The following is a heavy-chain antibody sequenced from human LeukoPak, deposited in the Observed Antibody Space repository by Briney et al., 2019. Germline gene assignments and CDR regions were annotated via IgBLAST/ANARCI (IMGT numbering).Heavy chain of an antibody. CDR1: GGSISSGGYY. V-gene: IGHV4-31*03. J-gene: IGHJ3*02. CDR3: ARAQTQIWFGEPNAFDI. CDR2: IYYSGST. D-gene: IGHD3-10*01. Sequence: SETLSLTCTVSGGSISSGGYYWSWIRQHPGKGLEWIGYIYYSGSTYYNPSLKSRVTISVDTSKNQFSLKLSSVTAADTAVYYCARAQTQIWFGEPNAFDIWGQGTMVTVSS.